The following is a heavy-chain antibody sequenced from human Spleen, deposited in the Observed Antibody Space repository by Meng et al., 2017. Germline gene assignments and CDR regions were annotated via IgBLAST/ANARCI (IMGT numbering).Heavy chain of an antibody. J-gene: IGHJ4*02. CDR2: INPNWGGT. Sequence: VQLGVLGQEVKKPGAPVKVSCKASGYTFTGYSMHWVRQDPGQGLGWVGWINPNWGGTDSAQKFQGRVTMPRDTSTNTADMELSRLRSDDTAVYYCARDEDISAAGKLFGDYWGQGTLVTVSS. CDR3: ARDEDISAAGKLFGDY. V-gene: IGHV1-2*02. D-gene: IGHD6-13*01. CDR1: GYTFTGYS.